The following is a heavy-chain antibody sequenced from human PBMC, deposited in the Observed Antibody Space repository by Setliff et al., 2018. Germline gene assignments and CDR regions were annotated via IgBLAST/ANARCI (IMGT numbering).Heavy chain of an antibody. J-gene: IGHJ4*02. D-gene: IGHD3-10*01. Sequence: ASVKVSCKASGYTFTSYGINWVRQAPGQGFEWMGWISTSNGNTNYAQKLQGRVTMTTDTSTSTAYMELSSLTSADTAVYYCARGLSDYYYESGSFPILGYWGQGTLVTVSS. CDR1: GYTFTSYG. CDR2: ISTSNGNT. V-gene: IGHV1-18*01. CDR3: ARGLSDYYYESGSFPILGY.